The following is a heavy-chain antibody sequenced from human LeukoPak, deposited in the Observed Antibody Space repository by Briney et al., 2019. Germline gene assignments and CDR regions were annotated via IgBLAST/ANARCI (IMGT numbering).Heavy chain of an antibody. Sequence: GGSLRLSCAASGFTFSSYAMSWVRQAPGKGLEWVSAISGSGGSTYYADSVKGRFTISRDNAKNSLYLQMNSLRAEDTAVYYCASAGGRIVARPGYWGQGTLVTVSS. D-gene: IGHD6-6*01. CDR2: ISGSGGST. J-gene: IGHJ4*02. CDR3: ASAGGRIVARPGY. V-gene: IGHV3-23*01. CDR1: GFTFSSYA.